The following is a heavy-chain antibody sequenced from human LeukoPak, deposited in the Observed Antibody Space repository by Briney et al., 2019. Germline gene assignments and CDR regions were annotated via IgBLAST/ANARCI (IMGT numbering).Heavy chain of an antibody. CDR3: ATLEYSSSPPDY. J-gene: IGHJ4*02. V-gene: IGHV4-39*07. Sequence: PSETLSLTCTVSGGSISSNNYYWGWIRQPPGKGLEWIGKIYYSGNTYYNPSLKSRVTISVHTSKNQFSLKLSSVTAADTAVYYCATLEYSSSPPDYWGQGTPVTVSS. CDR2: IYYSGNT. D-gene: IGHD6-6*01. CDR1: GGSISSNNYY.